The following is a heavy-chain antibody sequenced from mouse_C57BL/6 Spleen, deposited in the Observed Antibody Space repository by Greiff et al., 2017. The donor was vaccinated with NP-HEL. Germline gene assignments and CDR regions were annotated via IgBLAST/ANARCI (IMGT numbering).Heavy chain of an antibody. CDR1: GFNIKDYY. D-gene: IGHD1-1*01. CDR3: ARDDGSSYWYFDV. Sequence: VQLQQSGAELVKPGASVKLSCTASGFNIKDYYMHWVKQRTEQGLEWIGRIDPEDGETKYAPKFQGKATITADPSSNTAYRQLSSLTSEDTAVYDCARDDGSSYWYFDVWGTGTTVTVSS. V-gene: IGHV14-2*01. J-gene: IGHJ1*03. CDR2: IDPEDGET.